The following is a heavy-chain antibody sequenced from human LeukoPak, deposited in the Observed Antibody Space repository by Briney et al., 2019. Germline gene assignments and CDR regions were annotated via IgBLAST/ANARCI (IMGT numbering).Heavy chain of an antibody. CDR3: ARVGGLGSSRYDYFDY. D-gene: IGHD6-13*01. J-gene: IGHJ4*02. Sequence: SVKVSCKASGDTFSNYAISWVRQAPGQGLEWMGAIIPVFGTTNYAQKFQGRVTITADTYSTTSYMELSSLRSEDTAVYYCARVGGLGSSRYDYFDYWGREPWSPSPQ. V-gene: IGHV1-69*06. CDR1: GDTFSNYA. CDR2: IIPVFGTT.